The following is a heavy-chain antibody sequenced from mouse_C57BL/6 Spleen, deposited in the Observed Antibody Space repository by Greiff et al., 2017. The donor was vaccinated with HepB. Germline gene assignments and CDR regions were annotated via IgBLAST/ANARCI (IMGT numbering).Heavy chain of an antibody. CDR3: ARHDHYDYDVVAY. CDR2: ISNGGGST. Sequence: EVQGVESGGGLVQPGGSLKLSCAASGFTFSDYYMYWVRQTPEKRLEWVAYISNGGGSTYYPDTVKGRFTISRDNAKNTLYLQMSRLKSEDTAMYYCARHDHYDYDVVAYWGQGTLVTVSA. CDR1: GFTFSDYY. V-gene: IGHV5-12*01. J-gene: IGHJ3*01. D-gene: IGHD2-4*01.